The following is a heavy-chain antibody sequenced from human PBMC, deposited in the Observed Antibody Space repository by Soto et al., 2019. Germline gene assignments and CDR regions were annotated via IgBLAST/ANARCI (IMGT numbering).Heavy chain of an antibody. CDR3: ARGPGSSDWRFSYYYMDG. CDR1: FTSYD. Sequence: QVQLVQSGAEVKKPGASVKVSCTFTSYDINWVRQATGHGLERMGWMNTNSGNTRYAPKLQGRGTMTRNTSNCTADMELSRLRSEDTAVYYCARGPGSSDWRFSYYYMDGWGQGTTVTFSS. V-gene: IGHV1-8*01. J-gene: IGHJ6*02. CDR2: MNTNSGNT. D-gene: IGHD6-19*01.